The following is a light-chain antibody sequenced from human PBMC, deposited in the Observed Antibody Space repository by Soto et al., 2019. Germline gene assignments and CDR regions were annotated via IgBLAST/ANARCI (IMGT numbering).Light chain of an antibody. V-gene: IGLV1-40*01. CDR2: CNS. CDR3: QSSDSSLSGDYV. Sequence: QSVLTQPPSVSGAPGQRVTISCTGSSSNIGAGYDVHWYQQLPGTAPKLLIYCNSNRPSGVPDRFSGSKSGTSASLAITGLRAEDEADYYCQSSDSSLSGDYVFGTGTKLTVL. CDR1: SSNIGAGYD. J-gene: IGLJ1*01.